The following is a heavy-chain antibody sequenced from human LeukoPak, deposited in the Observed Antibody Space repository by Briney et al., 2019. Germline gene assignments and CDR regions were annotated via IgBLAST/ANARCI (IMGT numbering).Heavy chain of an antibody. J-gene: IGHJ6*02. CDR2: INHSGST. D-gene: IGHD3-9*01. CDR3: ARLAFYDILTGSPLLYSYGMDV. Sequence: SETLSLTCAVYGGSFNGYYWSWIRQPPGKGLEWIGEINHSGSTNYNPSLKSRVTISVDTSKNQFSLKLSSVTAADTAVYYCARLAFYDILTGSPLLYSYGMDVWGQGTTVTVSS. CDR1: GGSFNGYY. V-gene: IGHV4-34*01.